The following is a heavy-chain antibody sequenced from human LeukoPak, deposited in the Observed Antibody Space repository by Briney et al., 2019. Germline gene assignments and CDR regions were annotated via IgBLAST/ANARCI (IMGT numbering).Heavy chain of an antibody. J-gene: IGHJ5*02. V-gene: IGHV3-74*01. CDR3: AKGYSSSWDNWFDP. Sequence: GGSLRLSCAASGFTFSSYWMHWVRQAPGKGLVWVSRINSDGSSTNYADSLKGRFTISRDNSKNTLYLQMNSLRAEDTAVYYCAKGYSSSWDNWFDPWGQGTLVTVSS. CDR2: INSDGSST. D-gene: IGHD6-13*01. CDR1: GFTFSSYW.